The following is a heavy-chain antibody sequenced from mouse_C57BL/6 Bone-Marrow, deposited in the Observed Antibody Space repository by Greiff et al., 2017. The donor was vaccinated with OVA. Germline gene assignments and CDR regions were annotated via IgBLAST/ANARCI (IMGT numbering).Heavy chain of an antibody. CDR1: GYSFTGYS. CDR3: ARGRYGNYGDY. D-gene: IGHD2-10*02. Sequence: EVKVVESGPELVKPGASVKISCKASGYSFTGYSMHWVKQSPGNILDWIGYIYPYNGVSSYNQKFKGKATLTVDKSSSTAYMELRSLTSEDSAVYYCARGRYGNYGDYWGQGTTLTVSS. V-gene: IGHV1-31*01. J-gene: IGHJ2*01. CDR2: IYPYNGVS.